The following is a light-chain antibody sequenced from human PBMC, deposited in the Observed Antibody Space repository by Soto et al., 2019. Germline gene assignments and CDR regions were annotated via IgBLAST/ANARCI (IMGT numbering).Light chain of an antibody. CDR1: QSISSW. CDR2: DAS. V-gene: IGKV1-5*01. CDR3: QQYNSYSSFT. J-gene: IGKJ2*01. Sequence: DIPMTQSPSTLSASVGDRVTITCRASQSISSWLAWYQQKPGKAPKVLIYDASSLESGVPSRFSGSGSGTEFTLTISSRQPDDFATYYCQQYNSYSSFTFGQGTKLEIK.